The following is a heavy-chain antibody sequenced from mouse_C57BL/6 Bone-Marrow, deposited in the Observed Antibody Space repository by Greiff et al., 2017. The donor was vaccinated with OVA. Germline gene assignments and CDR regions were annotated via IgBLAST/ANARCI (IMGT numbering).Heavy chain of an antibody. CDR2: LDPENGDT. J-gene: IGHJ4*01. Sequence: VQLQQSGAELVRPGASVKLSCTASVFNIKDDYMHWVKQRPEQGLEWIGWLDPENGDTEYASKFQGQATITADTSSKTAYLRISILTSEDTAVYYCTPLDSAGDDAMGYWGQGTSVTVSS. CDR1: VFNIKDDY. CDR3: TPLDSAGDDAMGY. V-gene: IGHV14-4*01. D-gene: IGHD3-2*02.